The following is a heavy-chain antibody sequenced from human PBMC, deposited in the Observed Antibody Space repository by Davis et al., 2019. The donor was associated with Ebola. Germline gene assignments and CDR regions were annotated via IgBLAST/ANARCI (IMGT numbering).Heavy chain of an antibody. J-gene: IGHJ6*02. D-gene: IGHD5-12*01. CDR3: ARERGYDSGLYYYYYGLDV. V-gene: IGHV3-53*01. Sequence: GESLKISCAASVFIASSNYMSWVRQAPGKGLEWVSVIYSGGRTYYADSVKGRFTISRDNSKNTLYLQMDSLRAEDKAVYYCARERGYDSGLYYYYYGLDVWGQGTTVTVSS. CDR2: IYSGGRT. CDR1: VFIASSNY.